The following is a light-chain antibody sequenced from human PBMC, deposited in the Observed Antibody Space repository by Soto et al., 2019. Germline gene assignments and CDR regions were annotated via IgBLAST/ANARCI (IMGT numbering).Light chain of an antibody. CDR3: QQYGTSPPT. CDR1: QSVSSPS. CDR2: GVS. J-gene: IGKJ3*01. V-gene: IGKV3-20*01. Sequence: EIVLTQSPGTLSLSPGERATLSCRASQSVSSPSLAWYQQKPGQAPRLLIYGVSSRATGIPDRFSGSGSGTDVTLTISRLEPEDIAVYYCQQYGTSPPTFGPGT.